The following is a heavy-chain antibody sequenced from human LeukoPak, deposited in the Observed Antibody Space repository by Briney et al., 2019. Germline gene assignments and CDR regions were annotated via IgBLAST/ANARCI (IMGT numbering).Heavy chain of an antibody. V-gene: IGHV3-21*01. CDR3: ARAYSSWPTVTPLL. J-gene: IGHJ4*02. D-gene: IGHD4-17*01. Sequence: PGGSLRLSSLGSGFIFSSYSMNWVRQAPGKGLEWVSFITGSSSYIYYADSVKGRFTISRDNANNSLHLQMNSLRAEDTAVYYCARAYSSWPTVTPLLWGQGTLVTVSS. CDR1: GFIFSSYS. CDR2: ITGSSSYI.